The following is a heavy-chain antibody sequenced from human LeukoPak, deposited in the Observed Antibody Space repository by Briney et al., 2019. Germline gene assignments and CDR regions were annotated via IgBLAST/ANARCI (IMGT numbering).Heavy chain of an antibody. J-gene: IGHJ6*03. D-gene: IGHD3-10*01. CDR3: TVSGYYGSGSLHYYYYMDV. V-gene: IGHV3-21*04. Sequence: GGSLRLSCAASGFTFSSYSMNWVRQAPGKGLEWVSSISSSSSYIYYADSVKGRFTISRDNAKNSLYLQMNSLRAEDTALYYCTVSGYYGSGSLHYYYYMDVWGKGTTVTVSS. CDR1: GFTFSSYS. CDR2: ISSSSSYI.